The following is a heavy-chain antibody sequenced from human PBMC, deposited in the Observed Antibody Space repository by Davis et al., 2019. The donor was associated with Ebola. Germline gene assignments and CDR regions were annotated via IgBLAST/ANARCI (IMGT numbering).Heavy chain of an antibody. CDR3: ARYITNKGGMDV. CDR1: GFTFRNYW. V-gene: IGHV3-7*03. J-gene: IGHJ6*02. Sequence: GGSLRLSCEASGFTFRNYWMSWVRQAPGKGLEWVANINGDGSEKYYVESVRGRLTISRDTAKNSLYLKMNSLRAEDTAVYYCARYITNKGGMDVWGQGTTVTVSS. D-gene: IGHD3-10*01. CDR2: INGDGSEK.